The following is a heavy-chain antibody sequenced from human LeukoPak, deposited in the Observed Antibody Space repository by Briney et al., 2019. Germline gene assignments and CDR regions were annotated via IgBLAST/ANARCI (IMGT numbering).Heavy chain of an antibody. CDR3: ARQYSYGPHFDY. Sequence: PSGTLSLTCAVSGGSISSNNWWSWVRQPPGEGLEWIGEIYHSGSTNYNPSLKSRVTISVDKSKNQFSLKLSSVTAADTAVYYCARQYSYGPHFDYWGQGTLVTVSA. CDR1: GGSISSNNW. J-gene: IGHJ4*02. CDR2: IYHSGST. D-gene: IGHD5-18*01. V-gene: IGHV4-4*02.